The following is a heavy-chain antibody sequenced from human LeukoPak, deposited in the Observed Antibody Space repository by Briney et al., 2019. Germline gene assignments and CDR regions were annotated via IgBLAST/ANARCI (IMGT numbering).Heavy chain of an antibody. CDR1: GFTFSSYA. D-gene: IGHD3-3*01. CDR2: ISYDGSNK. CDR3: ARGEGGYDFWSGYYDYYYYYYGMDV. Sequence: GGSLRLSCAASGFTFSSYAMHWVRQAPGKGLEWVAVISYDGSNKYCADSVKGRFTISRDNSKNTLYLQMNSLRAEDTAVYYCARGEGGYDFWSGYYDYYYYYYGMDVWGQGTTVTVSS. J-gene: IGHJ6*02. V-gene: IGHV3-30-3*01.